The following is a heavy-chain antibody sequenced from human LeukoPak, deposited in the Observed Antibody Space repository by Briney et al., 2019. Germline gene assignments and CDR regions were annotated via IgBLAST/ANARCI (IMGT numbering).Heavy chain of an antibody. J-gene: IGHJ4*02. CDR3: ARGAHDGDYYFDY. CDR2: INHSGST. CDR1: GGSFSGYY. Sequence: SETLSLTCAVYGGSFSGYYWSWIRQPPGKGLEWIGEINHSGSTNYNPSLKSRVTISVDTSKNQFSLKLSSVTAADTAVYYCARGAHDGDYYFDYWGQGTLVTASS. D-gene: IGHD4-17*01. V-gene: IGHV4-34*01.